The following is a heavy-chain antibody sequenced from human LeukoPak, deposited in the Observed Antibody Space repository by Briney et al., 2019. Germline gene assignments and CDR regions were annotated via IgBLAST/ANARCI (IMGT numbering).Heavy chain of an antibody. V-gene: IGHV3-7*01. CDR1: GFTFNRCW. Sequence: PGGSLRLSCVVSGFTFNRCWMNWVRQAPGKGLEWVAHINPDGRDTYYVDSVKGRFTISRDNAQNSMYLQMNSLRVGDTAVYYSTSWGDTTAEYFQRWGQGTLVTVSS. CDR2: INPDGRDT. J-gene: IGHJ1*01. CDR3: TSWGDTTAEYFQR. D-gene: IGHD2-21*02.